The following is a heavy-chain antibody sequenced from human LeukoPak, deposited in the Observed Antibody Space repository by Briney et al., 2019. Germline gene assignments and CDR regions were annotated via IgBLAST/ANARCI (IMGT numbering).Heavy chain of an antibody. V-gene: IGHV3-30-3*01. D-gene: IGHD6-13*01. Sequence: GGSLRLSCAASGFTFSSYAMHWVRQAPGKGLEWVAVISYDGSNKYYADSVKGRFTISRDNSKNTLYLQMNSLRAEGTAVYYCARDTYSSSSRYYYYGMDVWGQGTTVTVSS. CDR2: ISYDGSNK. CDR3: ARDTYSSSSRYYYYGMDV. J-gene: IGHJ6*02. CDR1: GFTFSSYA.